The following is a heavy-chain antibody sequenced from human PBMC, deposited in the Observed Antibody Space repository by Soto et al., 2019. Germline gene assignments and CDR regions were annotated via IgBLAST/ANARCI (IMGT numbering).Heavy chain of an antibody. CDR1: GFTFSSYG. Sequence: QVQLVESGGGVVQPGGSLRLSCAASGFTFSSYGMHWVRQAPGKGLEWVAVIWYDGGEKYYADSVKGRFTISRDNSKNTLSLQMNNLSAEDTAVYYCSRYVRSRYNTWIDPWGQGTLVTVSS. CDR3: SRYVRSRYNTWIDP. CDR2: IWYDGGEK. V-gene: IGHV3-33*01. D-gene: IGHD6-13*01. J-gene: IGHJ5*02.